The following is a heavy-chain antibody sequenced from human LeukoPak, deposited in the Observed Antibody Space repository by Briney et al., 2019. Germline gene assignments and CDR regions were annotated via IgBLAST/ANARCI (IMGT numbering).Heavy chain of an antibody. V-gene: IGHV3-23*01. D-gene: IGHD3-22*01. Sequence: GGSLRLSCAASGFTFSRYWMSWVRQAPGKGLEWVSAISGSGGSTYYADSVKGRFTISRDNSKNTLYLQMNSLRAEDTAVYYCAKVHTIGYDAFDIWGQGTMVTVSS. CDR3: AKVHTIGYDAFDI. J-gene: IGHJ3*02. CDR1: GFTFSRYW. CDR2: ISGSGGST.